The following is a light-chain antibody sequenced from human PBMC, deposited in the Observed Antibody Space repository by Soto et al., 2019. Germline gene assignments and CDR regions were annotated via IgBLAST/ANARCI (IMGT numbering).Light chain of an antibody. CDR3: QQYDRSSAPPT. Sequence: DIQMTQSPSTLSASVGDRLTITCRASQSVGRWLAWYQQKPGKAPRLLIHDASTLESGVPSRFSGSGSGTEFTLTSTCLQPDEFSTYSCQQYDRSSAPPTFGQGTKVEIK. J-gene: IGKJ1*01. CDR2: DAS. V-gene: IGKV1-5*01. CDR1: QSVGRW.